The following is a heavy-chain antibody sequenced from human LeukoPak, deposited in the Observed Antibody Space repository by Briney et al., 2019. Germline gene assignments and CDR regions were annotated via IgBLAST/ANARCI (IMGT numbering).Heavy chain of an antibody. CDR3: AKDFLARGVSLWPDAFDI. Sequence: GGSLRLSCAASGYTFSSYGMHWVRQAPGKGLEWVAVIWYDGSNKYYADSVKGRFTISRDNSKNTLYLQMNSLRAEDTAVYYCAKDFLARGVSLWPDAFDIWGQGTMVTVSS. J-gene: IGHJ3*02. D-gene: IGHD3-10*01. CDR1: GYTFSSYG. V-gene: IGHV3-33*06. CDR2: IWYDGSNK.